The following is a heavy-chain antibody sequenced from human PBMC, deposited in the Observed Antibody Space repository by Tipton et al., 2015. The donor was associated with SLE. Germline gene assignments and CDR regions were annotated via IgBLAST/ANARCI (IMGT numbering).Heavy chain of an antibody. V-gene: IGHV3-21*01. Sequence: GSLRLSCAASGFTFRSYNMNWVRQAPGKGLEWVSSISSSSSYIYYADSVKGRFTISRDNAKNSLYLQMNSLRAEDTAVYYCARVKLGILTAAAPGDYWGQGTLVTVSS. J-gene: IGHJ4*02. CDR3: ARVKLGILTAAAPGDY. CDR1: GFTFRSYN. CDR2: ISSSSSYI. D-gene: IGHD7-27*01.